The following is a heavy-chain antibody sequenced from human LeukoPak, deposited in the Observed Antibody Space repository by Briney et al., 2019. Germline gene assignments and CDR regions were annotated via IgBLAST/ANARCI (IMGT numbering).Heavy chain of an antibody. CDR3: ARDAPTTVTKDY. J-gene: IGHJ4*02. Sequence: GGSLRLSCAASGFTFSSYAMSWVRQAPGKGLEWVSTLSNTGDNTYYADSVKGRFTISRDNAKNSLYLQMNSLRAEDTAVYYCARDAPTTVTKDYWGQGTLVTVSS. D-gene: IGHD4-17*01. CDR1: GFTFSSYA. CDR2: LSNTGDNT. V-gene: IGHV3-23*01.